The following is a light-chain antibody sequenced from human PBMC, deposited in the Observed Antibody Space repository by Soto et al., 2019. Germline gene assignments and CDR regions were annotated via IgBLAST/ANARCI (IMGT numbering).Light chain of an antibody. CDR1: QTIGKY. CDR3: QQSFSIPFT. CDR2: DVS. J-gene: IGKJ3*01. Sequence: DIQMTQSPSSLSATVGDRVTITCRASQTIGKYLNWYQQQPGKVPKLLIYDVSYLQSGVPSRFSGSESGTDFTLNISDLRPEDFATYYCQQSFSIPFTFGPGTKVDIK. V-gene: IGKV1-39*01.